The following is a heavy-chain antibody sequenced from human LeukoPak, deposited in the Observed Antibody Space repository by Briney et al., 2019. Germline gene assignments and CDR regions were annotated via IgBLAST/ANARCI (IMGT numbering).Heavy chain of an antibody. Sequence: SETLSLTCTVSGGSISSYYWGWIRQPPGKGLEWIGSIYYSGRTYYNPTLKTRVTIAVDTSKNQFSLKLNSVTAADTSVYYCARLAPGYCSSTNCYAFDYWGRGALVTVSS. D-gene: IGHD2-2*01. CDR3: ARLAPGYCSSTNCYAFDY. CDR2: IYYSGRT. CDR1: GGSISSYY. V-gene: IGHV4-39*01. J-gene: IGHJ4*02.